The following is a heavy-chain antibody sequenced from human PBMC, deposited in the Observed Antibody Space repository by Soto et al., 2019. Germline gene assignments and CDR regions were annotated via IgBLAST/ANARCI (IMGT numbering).Heavy chain of an antibody. D-gene: IGHD3-10*01. CDR2: IDPSDSDT. CDR3: AARVGSSPLYYYGVDV. CDR1: GYSFSSYW. Sequence: ESLKISCKASGYSFSSYWIGWVRQMPGKGLEWVGIIDPSDSDTRYSPSFQGQVTISADKSISTAYLQWSSLKASDTAMYYCAARVGSSPLYYYGVDVWGHGTTVTVSS. V-gene: IGHV5-51*01. J-gene: IGHJ6*02.